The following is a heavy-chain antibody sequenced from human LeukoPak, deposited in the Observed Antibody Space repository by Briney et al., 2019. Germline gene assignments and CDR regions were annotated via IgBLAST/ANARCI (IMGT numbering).Heavy chain of an antibody. CDR3: ARGHPPNLDV. CDR2: IYYNGNT. V-gene: IGHV4-59*01. Sequence: SETLSLTCTVSGGSIGTDHWTWIRQPPGQGLDWVGYIYYNGNTNYNPSLNSRVAISVDASNTRFSLRLTSVTTADTAVYYSARGHPPNLDVWGQGTTVTVSS. J-gene: IGHJ6*02. CDR1: GGSIGTDH.